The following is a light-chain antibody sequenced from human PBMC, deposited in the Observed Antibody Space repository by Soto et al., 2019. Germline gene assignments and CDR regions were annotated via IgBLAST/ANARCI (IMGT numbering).Light chain of an antibody. CDR2: GAS. J-gene: IGKJ1*01. V-gene: IGKV3-20*01. CDR3: QQYGSSRWT. CDR1: QSVSSNY. Sequence: ENVSTQSPGTLSLSPGERATLSCRASQSVSSNYLAWYQQKPGQAPRLLVYGASSRATGIPDRFSGSGSGTDFTLTISRLEPEDFAVYYCQQYGSSRWTFGQGTKVDIK.